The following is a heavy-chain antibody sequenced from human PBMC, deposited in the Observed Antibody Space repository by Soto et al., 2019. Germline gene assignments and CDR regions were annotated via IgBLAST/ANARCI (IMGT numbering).Heavy chain of an antibody. D-gene: IGHD1-26*01. CDR3: ARHDSGAYQGVFEV. V-gene: IGHV4-39*07. J-gene: IGHJ3*01. CDR1: GDSISSSPFYY. Sequence: QLQLQESGPGLVKPSETLSLTCTVSGDSISSSPFYYWGWIRQPPGMGLEWIGSIYSTGTFYSTGSTYYNPSLKSRVTISVDSPKNQSPLRLSSATAADTAGYYCARHDSGAYQGVFEVWGQGTAVTVSS. CDR2: IYSTGTFYSTGST.